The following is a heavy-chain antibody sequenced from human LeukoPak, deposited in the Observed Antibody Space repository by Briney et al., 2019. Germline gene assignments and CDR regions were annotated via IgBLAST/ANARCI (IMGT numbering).Heavy chain of an antibody. CDR2: IHYSGNT. V-gene: IGHV4-59*01. D-gene: IGHD2-8*01. CDR1: GGSISVYY. Sequence: SETLSLTCTVSGGSISVYYWAWIRQPPGKVLEWIGYIHYSGNTNYNPSLKSRVTMSVDTSKNQFSLILTSVTAADTAVYYCTKIANGGLSDYWGQGTLVTVSS. J-gene: IGHJ4*02. CDR3: TKIANGGLSDY.